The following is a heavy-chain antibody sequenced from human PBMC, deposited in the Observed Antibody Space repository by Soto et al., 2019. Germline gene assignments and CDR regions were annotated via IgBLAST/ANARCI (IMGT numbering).Heavy chain of an antibody. D-gene: IGHD5-12*01. J-gene: IGHJ4*02. CDR3: ARDIVATIFLFYFDY. CDR2: ISYDGSNK. CDR1: GFTFSSYA. Sequence: QVQLVESGGGVVQPGRSLRLSCAASGFTFSSYAMHWVRQAPGKGLEWVAVISYDGSNKYYADSVKGRFTISRDNSKNTLYLLMNSLRAEDTAVYYCARDIVATIFLFYFDYWGQGTLVTVSS. V-gene: IGHV3-30-3*01.